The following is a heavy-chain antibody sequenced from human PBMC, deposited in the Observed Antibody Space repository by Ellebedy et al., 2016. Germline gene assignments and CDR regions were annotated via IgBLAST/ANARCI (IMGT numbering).Heavy chain of an antibody. J-gene: IGHJ4*02. D-gene: IGHD6-19*01. V-gene: IGHV3-7*03. Sequence: GGSLRLXXVASGFMFSNYWMSWVRQAPGKGLERVANIKHDGSVTLYAESVKGRFTISRDNAKSSLFLQMDSLKAEDTALYYCVRDDSLGLFYFDFWGQGTLVTVSS. CDR3: VRDDSLGLFYFDF. CDR1: GFMFSNYW. CDR2: IKHDGSVT.